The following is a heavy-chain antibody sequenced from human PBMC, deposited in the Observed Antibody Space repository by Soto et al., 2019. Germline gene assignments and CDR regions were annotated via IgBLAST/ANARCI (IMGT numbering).Heavy chain of an antibody. CDR3: ARGYFDTFDY. J-gene: IGHJ4*02. Sequence: PSETLSLACTVSVGSISSYYWSWIRQPPGKGLEWIGYIYYSGSTNYNPSLKSRVTISVDTSKNQFSLKLSSVTAADTAVYYCARGYFDTFDYWGQGTLVTVSS. D-gene: IGHD3-9*01. CDR1: VGSISSYY. V-gene: IGHV4-59*01. CDR2: IYYSGST.